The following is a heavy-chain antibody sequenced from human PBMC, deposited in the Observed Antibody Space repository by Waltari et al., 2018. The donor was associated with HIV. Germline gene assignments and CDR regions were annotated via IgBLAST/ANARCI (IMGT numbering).Heavy chain of an antibody. CDR1: GFSFAHFA. D-gene: IGHD6-6*01. CDR2: FWSDGVEI. J-gene: IGHJ4*02. Sequence: QVQLVESGGGAVQPGTSLTLSCAVSGFSFAHFAFHWVRQSPGKGLEWLAVFWSDGVEISYADSVKGRFTISKDSSQKTVYLHLTSLRAEDTALYYCARGYSSSRWIPLYHWGRGTLVTVSS. CDR3: ARGYSSSRWIPLYH. V-gene: IGHV3-33*01.